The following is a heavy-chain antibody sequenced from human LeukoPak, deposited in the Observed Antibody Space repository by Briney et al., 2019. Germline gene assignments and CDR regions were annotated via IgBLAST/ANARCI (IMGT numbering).Heavy chain of an antibody. V-gene: IGHV3-43*02. CDR3: AKARGSQGQGAFGI. CDR2: ISGDGGTT. CDR1: GFTFDGYA. Sequence: GGSLRLSCAASGFTFDGYAMHWVRQAPGKGLEWVSLISGDGGTTYYADSVKGRFTISRDNSKNSLYLQMNSLRTEDIALYYCAKARGSQGQGAFGIWGQGTMVTVSS. J-gene: IGHJ3*02. D-gene: IGHD1-26*01.